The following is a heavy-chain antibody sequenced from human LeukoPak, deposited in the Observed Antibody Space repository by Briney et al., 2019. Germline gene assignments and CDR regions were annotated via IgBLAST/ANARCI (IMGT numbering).Heavy chain of an antibody. Sequence: SETLSLTCTVSGGSISSYYWSWIRQPPGKGLEWIGYIYYSGSTNYNPSLKSRVTISVDTSKNQFSLKLSSVTAADTAVYYCARRSNDSSGYYRYGTFDIWGQGTMVTVSS. J-gene: IGHJ3*02. CDR3: ARRSNDSSGYYRYGTFDI. CDR1: GGSISSYY. CDR2: IYYSGST. D-gene: IGHD3-22*01. V-gene: IGHV4-59*01.